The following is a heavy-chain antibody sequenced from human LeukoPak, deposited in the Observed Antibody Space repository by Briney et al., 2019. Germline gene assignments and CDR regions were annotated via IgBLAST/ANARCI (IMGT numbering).Heavy chain of an antibody. CDR1: GYSFDEYW. J-gene: IGHJ4*02. CDR3: ARHDSGSDY. Sequence: GESLKISCKGSGYSFDEYWIGWVRQMPGKGLEWMGIIYPGDFDTRYSPSFQGQVTISVDKSISTAYLRWSSLKASDTAMYYCARHDSGSDYWGQGTLVTVSS. V-gene: IGHV5-51*01. CDR2: IYPGDFDT. D-gene: IGHD1-26*01.